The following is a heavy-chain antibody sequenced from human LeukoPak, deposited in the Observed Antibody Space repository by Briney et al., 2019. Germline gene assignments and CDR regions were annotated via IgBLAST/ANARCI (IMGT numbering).Heavy chain of an antibody. Sequence: GASVKVSCKASGHTFTGHYIHWVRQAPGQGLEWMGWINPDSGATNYVQKFQGRVTMTRDTSISTAYMDLSRLRSDDTAVYYCASGGIVVVPAATHYDYWGQGTLVTVSS. CDR3: ASGGIVVVPAATHYDY. D-gene: IGHD2-2*01. CDR2: INPDSGAT. V-gene: IGHV1-2*02. CDR1: GHTFTGHY. J-gene: IGHJ4*02.